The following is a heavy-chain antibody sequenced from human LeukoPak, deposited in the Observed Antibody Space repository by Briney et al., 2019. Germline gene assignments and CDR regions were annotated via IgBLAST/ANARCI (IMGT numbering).Heavy chain of an antibody. CDR2: INPNSGGT. CDR1: GYTFTGYY. J-gene: IGHJ4*02. CDR3: ATEIDRDGYNTLDY. D-gene: IGHD5-24*01. V-gene: IGHV1-2*02. Sequence: ASVKVSCKASGYTFTGYYMHWVRQAPGQGLEWMGWINPNSGGTNYAQKFQGRVTFTRNTSISTAYMELSSLRSEDTAVYYCATEIDRDGYNTLDYWGQGTLVTVSS.